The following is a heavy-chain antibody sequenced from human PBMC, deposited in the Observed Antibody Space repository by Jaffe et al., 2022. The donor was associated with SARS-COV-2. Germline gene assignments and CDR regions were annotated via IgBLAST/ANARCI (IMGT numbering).Heavy chain of an antibody. CDR2: ISWNSGSI. D-gene: IGHD6-6*01. Sequence: EVQLVESGGGLVQPGRSLRLSCAASGFTFDDYAMHWVRQAPGKGLEWVSGISWNSGSIGYADSVKGRFTISRDNAKNSLYLQMNSLRAEDTALYYCAKTFSTARYPLGYYGMDVWGQGTTVTVSS. CDR3: AKTFSTARYPLGYYGMDV. CDR1: GFTFDDYA. J-gene: IGHJ6*02. V-gene: IGHV3-9*01.